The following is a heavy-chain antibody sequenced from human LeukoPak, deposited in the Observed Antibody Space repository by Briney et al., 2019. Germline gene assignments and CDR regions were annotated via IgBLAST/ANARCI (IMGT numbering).Heavy chain of an antibody. CDR2: IYYSGST. J-gene: IGHJ4*02. D-gene: IGHD6-19*01. Sequence: VQPSETLSLTCTVSGCSISSYYWSWIRQPPGKGLEWIGYIYYSGSTNYNPSLKSRVTISVDTSKNQFSLELSSVTAADTAVYYCARAFLVPEAGIAVAGPFDYWGQGTLVTVSS. CDR1: GCSISSYY. V-gene: IGHV4-59*01. CDR3: ARAFLVPEAGIAVAGPFDY.